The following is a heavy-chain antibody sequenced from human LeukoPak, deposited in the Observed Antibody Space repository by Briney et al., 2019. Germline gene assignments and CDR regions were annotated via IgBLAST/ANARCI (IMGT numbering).Heavy chain of an antibody. D-gene: IGHD2-15*01. CDR1: GFTFSSYG. J-gene: IGHJ4*02. V-gene: IGHV3-33*01. Sequence: GGSLRLSCAASGFTFSSYGMHWVRQAPGKGLEWVAVIWYDGSNKYYADSVKGRFTISRDNSKNTLYLQMNSLRAEDTAVYYCASECSGGSCYSYFDYWGQGTLVTVSP. CDR3: ASECSGGSCYSYFDY. CDR2: IWYDGSNK.